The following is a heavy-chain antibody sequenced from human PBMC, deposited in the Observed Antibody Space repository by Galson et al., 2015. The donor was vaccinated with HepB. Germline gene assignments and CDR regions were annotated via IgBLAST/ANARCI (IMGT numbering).Heavy chain of an antibody. CDR1: GGTFSSYA. J-gene: IGHJ1*01. CDR3: AGAQSEQQLVMNFQH. CDR2: IIPIFGTA. D-gene: IGHD6-13*01. Sequence: SVKVSCKASGGTFSSYAISWVRQAPGQGLEWMGGIIPIFGTANYAQKFQGRVTITADESTSTAYMELSSLRSEDTAVYYCAGAQSEQQLVMNFQHWGQGTLVTVSS. V-gene: IGHV1-69*13.